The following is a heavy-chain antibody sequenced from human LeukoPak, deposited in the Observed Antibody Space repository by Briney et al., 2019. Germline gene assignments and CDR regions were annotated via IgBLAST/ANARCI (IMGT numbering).Heavy chain of an antibody. D-gene: IGHD3-10*01. CDR1: GFTFSNHW. CDR3: SKDLTSDFGGDLDP. J-gene: IGHJ5*02. V-gene: IGHV3-7*01. CDR2: IRQDGNEK. Sequence: PGGSLRLSCAASGFTFSNHWMSWVRQAPGKGLEWVANIRQDGNEKKYVDSVKGRFTISRDNAKNSLYLQMNSLRAEDTAVYYCSKDLTSDFGGDLDPWGQGTLVTVSS.